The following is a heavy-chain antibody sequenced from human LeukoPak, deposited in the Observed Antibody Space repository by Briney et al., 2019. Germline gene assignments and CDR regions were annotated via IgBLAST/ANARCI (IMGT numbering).Heavy chain of an antibody. CDR2: IYYSGST. D-gene: IGHD3-3*02. Sequence: SETLSLTCTVSGGSISSYYWSWIRQPPGKGLEWIGYIYYSGSTNYNPSLKSRVTISVDTSKNQFSLKLSSVTAADTAVYYCARDIAFHANLDYWGLGALVTVSS. CDR3: ARDIAFHANLDY. CDR1: GGSISSYY. V-gene: IGHV4-59*01. J-gene: IGHJ4*02.